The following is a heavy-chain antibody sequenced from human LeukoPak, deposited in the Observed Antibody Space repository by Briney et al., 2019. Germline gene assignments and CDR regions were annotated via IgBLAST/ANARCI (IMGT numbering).Heavy chain of an antibody. CDR1: GFTFSSVW. D-gene: IGHD3-16*01. V-gene: IGHV3-74*01. CDR3: ARGGGGLGY. J-gene: IGHJ4*02. CDR2: IKGDGSST. Sequence: GGSLRLSCAASGFTFSSVWMHWVRQAPGKGLEWVSSIKGDGSSTNYADSVKGRFTISRDNAKNTLYLQMNSLRAEDTAVYYCARGGGGLGYWGQGTLVTVSS.